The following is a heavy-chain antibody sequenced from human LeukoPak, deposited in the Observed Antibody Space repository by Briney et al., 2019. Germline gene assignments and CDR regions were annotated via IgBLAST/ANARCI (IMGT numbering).Heavy chain of an antibody. Sequence: ASVKVSFKASGYTFTSYGISWVRQAPGQGLEWMGWISAYNGNTNYAQKLQGRVTMTTDTSTSTAYMELRSLRSDDTAVYYCARWVAVAGTQDYWGQGTLVTVSS. V-gene: IGHV1-18*01. CDR3: ARWVAVAGTQDY. D-gene: IGHD6-19*01. J-gene: IGHJ4*02. CDR1: GYTFTSYG. CDR2: ISAYNGNT.